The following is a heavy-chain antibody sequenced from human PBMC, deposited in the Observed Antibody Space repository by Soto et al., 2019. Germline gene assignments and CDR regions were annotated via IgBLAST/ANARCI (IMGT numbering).Heavy chain of an antibody. CDR3: ARLTGYCSGGSCDP. J-gene: IGHJ5*02. V-gene: IGHV4-39*01. D-gene: IGHD2-15*01. Sequence: SETLSLTCTVSGDSISSSSYYWGWILQPPGKGLEWIGSIYYSGSTYYNPSLRSRVTISVDTSKNQFSLNLSSVTAADTAVYYCARLTGYCSGGSCDPWGQGTLVTVSS. CDR2: IYYSGST. CDR1: GDSISSSSYY.